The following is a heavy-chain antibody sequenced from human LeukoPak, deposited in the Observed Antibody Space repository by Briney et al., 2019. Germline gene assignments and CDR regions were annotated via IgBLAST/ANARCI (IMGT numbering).Heavy chain of an antibody. CDR1: EFTFGDYA. CDR2: IKSKTYGGTS. Sequence: GGSLRLSCTASEFTFGDYAMSWVRQAPGKGLEWVGFIKSKTYGGTSEYAASVKGRFTISRDDSKSITYLQMNSLKTEDTAVYYCTRESSTWAFDIWGQGTLVTVSS. J-gene: IGHJ3*02. D-gene: IGHD6-13*01. V-gene: IGHV3-49*04. CDR3: TRESSTWAFDI.